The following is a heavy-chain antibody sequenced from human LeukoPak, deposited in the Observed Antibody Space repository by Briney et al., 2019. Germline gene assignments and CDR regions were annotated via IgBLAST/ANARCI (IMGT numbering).Heavy chain of an antibody. J-gene: IGHJ4*02. Sequence: SETLSLTCTVSGGSISSYNWSWIRQPPGKGLEWIGYIYYSGSTNYNPSLKSRVTISVDTSKNQFSLKLSSVTAADTAVYYCARVYRNGGDYHLDYWGQGTLVTVSS. CDR3: ARVYRNGGDYHLDY. D-gene: IGHD2-21*02. CDR2: IYYSGST. V-gene: IGHV4-59*01. CDR1: GGSISSYN.